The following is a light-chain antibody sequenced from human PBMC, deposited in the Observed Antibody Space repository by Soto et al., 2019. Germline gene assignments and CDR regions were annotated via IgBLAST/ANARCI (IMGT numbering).Light chain of an antibody. V-gene: IGLV4-69*01. Sequence: QSVLTQSPSASASLGASVRLTCTLSSGHSSDAIAWHQQLTEKGPRYLMKLNNDGSHTKGDGIPDRFSGSSSGAERYLIIASLQSDDEADYDCQTWDTGSVIFGGGTKLTVL. CDR1: SGHSSDA. CDR2: LNNDGSH. CDR3: QTWDTGSVI. J-gene: IGLJ2*01.